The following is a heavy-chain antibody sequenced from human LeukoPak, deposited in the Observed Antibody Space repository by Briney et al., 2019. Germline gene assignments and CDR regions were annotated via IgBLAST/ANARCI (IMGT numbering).Heavy chain of an antibody. Sequence: GGALRLSCAASGFTFSSYSRNWVRQAPGKGLEGVSSISSSSSYIYYADSVKGRFTISRDNAKNSLYLQMNSLRAEDTAVYYCAREDVAAADEDAFDIWGQGTMVTVSS. CDR2: ISSSSSYI. V-gene: IGHV3-21*01. J-gene: IGHJ3*02. CDR1: GFTFSSYS. CDR3: AREDVAAADEDAFDI. D-gene: IGHD6-13*01.